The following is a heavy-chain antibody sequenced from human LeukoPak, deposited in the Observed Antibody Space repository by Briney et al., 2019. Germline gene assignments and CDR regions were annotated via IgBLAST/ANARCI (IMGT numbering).Heavy chain of an antibody. V-gene: IGHV4-39*07. CDR2: IYYSGST. D-gene: IGHD6-13*01. CDR1: GGSISSSTYY. Sequence: PSETLSLTCTASGGSISSSTYYWDWIRQPPGKGLEWIGSIYYSGSTYYNPSLKSRVTISVDRSKNQFSLKLSSVTAADTAVYYCAREGTAAGTILHQGIDYWGQGTLVTVSS. CDR3: AREGTAAGTILHQGIDY. J-gene: IGHJ4*02.